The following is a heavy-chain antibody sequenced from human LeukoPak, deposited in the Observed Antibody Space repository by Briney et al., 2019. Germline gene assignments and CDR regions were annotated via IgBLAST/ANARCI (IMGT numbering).Heavy chain of an antibody. Sequence: SETLSLTCAVSGGSISSSNWWSWVRQPPGKGLEWIGEIYHSGSTNYNPSLKSRVTISVDKSKNQFSLKLSSVTAADTAVYYCARDRSPSANWNDVGSEGYVLDYWGQGTLVTVSS. V-gene: IGHV4-4*02. CDR3: ARDRSPSANWNDVGSEGYVLDY. J-gene: IGHJ4*02. D-gene: IGHD1-1*01. CDR2: IYHSGST. CDR1: GGSISSSNW.